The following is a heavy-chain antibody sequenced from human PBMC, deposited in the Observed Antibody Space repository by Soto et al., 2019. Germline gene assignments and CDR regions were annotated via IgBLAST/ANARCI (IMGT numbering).Heavy chain of an antibody. D-gene: IGHD3-22*01. Sequence: QVQLVQSGAEVQKPGSSVKVSCKASGGTFSSYAISWVRQAPGQGLEWRGGIIPIFGTANYAQKFQGSVRITADKSTSTAYMDLSSLRYEDTAVYYCARRPGYYDSSGYYDYGGQGTLVTVSS. CDR2: IIPIFGTA. CDR1: GGTFSSYA. CDR3: ARRPGYYDSSGYYDY. J-gene: IGHJ4*02. V-gene: IGHV1-69*06.